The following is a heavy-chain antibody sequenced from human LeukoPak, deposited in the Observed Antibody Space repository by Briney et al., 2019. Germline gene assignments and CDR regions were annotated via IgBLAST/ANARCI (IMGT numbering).Heavy chain of an antibody. CDR3: AAATYYYGSGMDV. D-gene: IGHD3-10*01. CDR2: INPNSGGT. V-gene: IGHV1-2*02. Sequence: ASVKASCKASGYTFTGYYMHWVRQAPGQGLEWMGWINPNSGGTNYAQKFQGRVTMTRDTSISTAYMELSSLRSEDTAVYYCAAATYYYGSGMDVWGKGTTVTISS. CDR1: GYTFTGYY. J-gene: IGHJ6*03.